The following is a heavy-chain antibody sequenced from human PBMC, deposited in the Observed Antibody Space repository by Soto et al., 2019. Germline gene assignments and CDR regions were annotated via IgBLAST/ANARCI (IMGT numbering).Heavy chain of an antibody. D-gene: IGHD3-9*01. Sequence: QLQLQESGPGLVKPSETLSLTCTVSGGSLSSSSYYWGWIRQPPGKGLEWIGSIYYSGSTYYNPSLKSRGAISVDTSKNQFSLQLSSVPSAGTSVYYCARQAYYDILTGYSPPYYYMDVWGKGTTVTVSS. CDR3: ARQAYYDILTGYSPPYYYMDV. V-gene: IGHV4-39*01. J-gene: IGHJ6*03. CDR1: GGSLSSSSYY. CDR2: IYYSGST.